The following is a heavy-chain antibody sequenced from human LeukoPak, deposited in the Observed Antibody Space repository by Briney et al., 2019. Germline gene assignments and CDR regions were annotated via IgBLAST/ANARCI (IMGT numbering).Heavy chain of an antibody. V-gene: IGHV4-34*01. CDR2: INHSGST. CDR1: GGSFSGYY. Sequence: SETLSLTCAVYGGSFSGYYWSWIRQPPGKGLEWIGEINHSGSTNYNPSLKSRATISVDTSKNQFSLKLSSVTAADTAVYYCARESDIAAASNWFDPWGQGTLVTVSS. D-gene: IGHD6-13*01. CDR3: ARESDIAAASNWFDP. J-gene: IGHJ5*02.